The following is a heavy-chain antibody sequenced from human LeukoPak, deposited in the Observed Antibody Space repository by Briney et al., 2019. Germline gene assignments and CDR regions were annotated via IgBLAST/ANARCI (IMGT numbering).Heavy chain of an antibody. CDR3: ARAGDGYCSSTSCYQRWFDP. D-gene: IGHD2-2*01. J-gene: IGHJ5*02. Sequence: ASVKVSCKASGFTFTGYCMHWVRRAPGQGLEWMGWINPNSGGTNYAQKFQGRVTMTRDTSISTAYMELSRLRSDDTAVYYCARAGDGYCSSTSCYQRWFDPWGQGTLVTVSS. V-gene: IGHV1-2*02. CDR1: GFTFTGYC. CDR2: INPNSGGT.